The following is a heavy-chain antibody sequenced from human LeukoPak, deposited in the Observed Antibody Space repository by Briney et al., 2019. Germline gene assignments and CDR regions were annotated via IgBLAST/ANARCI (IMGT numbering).Heavy chain of an antibody. V-gene: IGHV1-69*13. CDR3: ARDVNYYGSGSSMNYYYYGMDV. CDR2: IIPIFGTA. D-gene: IGHD3-10*01. J-gene: IGHJ6*02. CDR1: GGTFSSYA. Sequence: ASVKVSCKASGGTFSSYAISWVRQAPGQGLEWMGGIIPIFGTANYAQKFQGRVTITADESTSTAYMELSSLRSEDTVVYYCARDVNYYGSGSSMNYYYYGMDVWGQGTTVTVSS.